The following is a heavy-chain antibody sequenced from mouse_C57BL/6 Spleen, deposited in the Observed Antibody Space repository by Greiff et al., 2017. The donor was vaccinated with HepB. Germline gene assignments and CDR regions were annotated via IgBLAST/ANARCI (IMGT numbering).Heavy chain of an antibody. J-gene: IGHJ4*01. CDR2: IRNKANGYTT. Sequence: EVKLMESGGGLVQPGGSLSLSCAASGFTFTDYYMSWVRQPPGKALEWLGFIRNKANGYTTEYSASVKGRFTISSDNSQSILYLQMNALRAEDSATYDWARYSYDYDGYAIDYWGQGTSVTVSS. CDR3: ARYSYDYDGYAIDY. D-gene: IGHD2-4*01. CDR1: GFTFTDYY. V-gene: IGHV7-3*01.